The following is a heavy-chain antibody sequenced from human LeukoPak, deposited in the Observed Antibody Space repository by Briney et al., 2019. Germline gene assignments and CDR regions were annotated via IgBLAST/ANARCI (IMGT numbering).Heavy chain of an antibody. V-gene: IGHV3-7*01. J-gene: IGHJ4*02. Sequence: GGSLRLSCAASGFTFSSYWMSWVRQAPGKGLEWVANIKQDGSEKYYVDSVKGRFTISRDNAKNSLYLQMNSLRAEDTAVYHCARSARIYDILTGYLAKYYFDYWGQGTLVTVSS. CDR1: GFTFSSYW. CDR3: ARSARIYDILTGYLAKYYFDY. D-gene: IGHD3-9*01. CDR2: IKQDGSEK.